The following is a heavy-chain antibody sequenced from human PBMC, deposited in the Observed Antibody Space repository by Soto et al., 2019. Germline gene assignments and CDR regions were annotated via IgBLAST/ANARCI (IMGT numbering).Heavy chain of an antibody. D-gene: IGHD5-18*01. V-gene: IGHV3-74*01. Sequence: EVQLVESGGGLVQPGGSVRLSCAASKFTITSYWMHWVRQAPGKGLVWISRINSDGSSISYADAVKGRFTISRDNSKNTLDRQMNRLRVEDTAVYYCAREVSHGYVLRRMDVWGQGTTVTLFS. CDR2: INSDGSSI. CDR1: KFTITSYW. J-gene: IGHJ6*02. CDR3: AREVSHGYVLRRMDV.